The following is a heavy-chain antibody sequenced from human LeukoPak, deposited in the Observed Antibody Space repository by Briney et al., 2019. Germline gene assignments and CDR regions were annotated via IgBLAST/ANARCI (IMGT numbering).Heavy chain of an antibody. D-gene: IGHD3-9*01. J-gene: IGHJ4*02. CDR3: ASTPMDYDILTGYSYYFDY. CDR2: ISYDGSNK. Sequence: TGGSLRLSCAASGFTFSSYAMHWVRQAPGKGLEWVAVISYDGSNKYYADSVKGRFTISRDNSKNTLYLQMNSLRAEDTAVYYCASTPMDYDILTGYSYYFDYWGQGTLVTVSS. CDR1: GFTFSSYA. V-gene: IGHV3-30*04.